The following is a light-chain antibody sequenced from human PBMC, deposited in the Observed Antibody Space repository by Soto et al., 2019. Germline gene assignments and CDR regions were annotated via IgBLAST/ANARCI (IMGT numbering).Light chain of an antibody. CDR3: CSYAGSSTLRV. J-gene: IGLJ1*01. Sequence: QSALTQPASVSGSPGQSITISCTGTSNDVGSYNLVSWYQQHPGKAPKLMIYEVSKRPSGVSNRFSGSKSGNTASLTISGLQAEDEADYYCCSYAGSSTLRVFGTGTKVTVL. CDR1: SNDVGSYNL. V-gene: IGLV2-23*02. CDR2: EVS.